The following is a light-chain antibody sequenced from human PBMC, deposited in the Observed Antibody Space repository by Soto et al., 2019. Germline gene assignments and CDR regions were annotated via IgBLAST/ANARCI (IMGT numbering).Light chain of an antibody. J-gene: IGKJ1*01. CDR3: QQYNSYSGT. V-gene: IGKV1-5*03. CDR1: QRFSTW. Sequence: DIQMTQSPSTLSASVGDTVTITCRASQRFSTWLAWYEQKPGKAPNLLIYEASSLDSGVPSRFSGSGSGTEFTLTISSLQPDDFATYYCQQYNSYSGTFGQGTKVEIK. CDR2: EAS.